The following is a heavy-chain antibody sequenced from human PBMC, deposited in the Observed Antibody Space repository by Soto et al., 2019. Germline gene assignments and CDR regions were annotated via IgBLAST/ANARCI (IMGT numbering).Heavy chain of an antibody. J-gene: IGHJ4*02. CDR3: AKESDRRVFSPASDY. D-gene: IGHD3-10*01. Sequence: PGGSLRLSCAASGFTFSSYAMSWVRQAPGKGLEWVSSIGNSGDDIYYADSVKGRFTISRDNSKNTLALQMNSLRAEDTAVYYCAKESDRRVFSPASDYWGQGTLVTVSS. CDR2: IGNSGDDI. CDR1: GFTFSSYA. V-gene: IGHV3-23*01.